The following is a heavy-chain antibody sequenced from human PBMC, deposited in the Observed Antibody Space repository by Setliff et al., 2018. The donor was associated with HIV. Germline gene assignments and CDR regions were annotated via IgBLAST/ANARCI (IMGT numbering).Heavy chain of an antibody. CDR2: ISPYNGHT. J-gene: IGHJ6*02. CDR1: GYSFTTYG. Sequence: GPSVKVSCKTSGYSFTTYGISWVRQAPGHGLEWMGWISPYNGHTKSAQTFQGRVTMTIDTSTNSAYMELRSLRSDDTAVYFCARLGSGWSDSYYYAMDVWGQGTRSPSP. D-gene: IGHD6-19*01. V-gene: IGHV1-18*01. CDR3: ARLGSGWSDSYYYAMDV.